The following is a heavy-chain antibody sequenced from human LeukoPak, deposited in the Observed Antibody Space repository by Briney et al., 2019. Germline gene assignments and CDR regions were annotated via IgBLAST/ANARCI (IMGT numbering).Heavy chain of an antibody. V-gene: IGHV3-23*01. D-gene: IGHD6-13*01. CDR2: ISGSGGTT. Sequence: GGSLRLSCAASRFTFSSYVMSWVRQAPGRGLEWVSAISGSGGTTYYADSVKGRFTISRDNSKNTLYLQMNSLRAEDTAVYYCAYNSSSWYGAFDYWGQGTLVTVSS. J-gene: IGHJ4*02. CDR3: AYNSSSWYGAFDY. CDR1: RFTFSSYV.